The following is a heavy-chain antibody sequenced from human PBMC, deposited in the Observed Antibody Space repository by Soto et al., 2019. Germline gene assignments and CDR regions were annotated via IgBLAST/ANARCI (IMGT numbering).Heavy chain of an antibody. CDR2: ISYSGSP. CDR3: ARAQWLPPRNWFDP. D-gene: IGHD6-19*01. J-gene: IGHJ5*02. V-gene: IGHV4-39*07. Sequence: SETLSLTCTVSGGSISSESYFWGWVRQPSGKGLEWVGTISYSGSPFFNPSLKSRVTISVDTSKNQFSLKLSSVTAADTAVYYCARAQWLPPRNWFDPWGQGTLVTVSS. CDR1: GGSISSESYF.